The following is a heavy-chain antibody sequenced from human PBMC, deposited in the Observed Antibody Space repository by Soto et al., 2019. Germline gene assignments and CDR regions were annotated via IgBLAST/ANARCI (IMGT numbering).Heavy chain of an antibody. Sequence: SETLSLTCTVSGGSISSSSYYWGWIRQPPGKGLEWIGSIYYSGSTYYNPSLKSRVTISVDTSRNQFSLKLSSVTAADTAVYYCARSYCSSTSCYTDNYYYYYGMDVWGQGTTVTV. CDR3: ARSYCSSTSCYTDNYYYYYGMDV. CDR1: GGSISSSSYY. V-gene: IGHV4-39*01. D-gene: IGHD2-2*02. J-gene: IGHJ6*02. CDR2: IYYSGST.